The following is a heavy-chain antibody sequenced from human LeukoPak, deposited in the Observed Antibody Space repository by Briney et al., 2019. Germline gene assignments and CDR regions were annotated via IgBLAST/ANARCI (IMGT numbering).Heavy chain of an antibody. CDR2: ISYDGSNK. CDR3: ASSGNSGNY. CDR1: GFTFSSYA. V-gene: IGHV3-30-3*01. D-gene: IGHD2-15*01. Sequence: GGSLRLSCAASGFTFSSYAMHWVRQAPGKGLEWVAVISYDGSNKYYADSVKGRFTISRDNSKNTLYLQMNSLGAEDTAVYYCASSGNSGNYWGQGTLVTVSS. J-gene: IGHJ4*02.